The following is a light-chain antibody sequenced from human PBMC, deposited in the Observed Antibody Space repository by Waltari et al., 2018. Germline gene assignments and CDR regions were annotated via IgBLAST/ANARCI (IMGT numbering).Light chain of an antibody. J-gene: IGKJ1*01. CDR2: EAS. Sequence: EIVLTQSPGTLSLSPGERATLSCRARQSVSKTLAWYQQKPGQAPRLLIYEASTRATGIPDRFSGGGSGTDFSLTISRLEPEDFAVYYCQKYGTLPATFGQGTKVEIK. V-gene: IGKV3-20*01. CDR1: QSVSKT. CDR3: QKYGTLPAT.